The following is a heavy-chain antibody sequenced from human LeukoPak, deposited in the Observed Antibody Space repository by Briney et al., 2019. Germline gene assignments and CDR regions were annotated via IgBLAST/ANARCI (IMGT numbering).Heavy chain of an antibody. CDR1: GYTSTSYA. J-gene: IGHJ6*02. CDR2: INAGNGNT. V-gene: IGHV1-3*01. CDR3: ARAGVFGVVINYYYYGMDV. Sequence: ASVKVSCKASGYTSTSYAMHWVRQAPGQRLEWMGWINAGNGNTKYSQKFQGRVTITRDTSASTAYMELSSLRSEDTAVYYCARAGVFGVVINYYYYGMDVWGQGTTVTVSS. D-gene: IGHD3-3*01.